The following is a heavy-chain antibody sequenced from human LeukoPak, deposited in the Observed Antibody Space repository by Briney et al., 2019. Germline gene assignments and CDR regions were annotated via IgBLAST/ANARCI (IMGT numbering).Heavy chain of an antibody. D-gene: IGHD6-13*01. CDR2: IYNSWNT. CDR1: NGSISSYS. CDR3: ARDLSSNWNYFDY. V-gene: IGHV4-4*08. J-gene: IGHJ4*02. Sequence: SETLSLTCTVSNGSISSYSWSWIRQPPGKGLEWIGYIYNSWNTNYNPSLKSRVTMSVDTSKNQFSLRLSSVTAADTAVYYCARDLSSNWNYFDYWGQGTLVTVSS.